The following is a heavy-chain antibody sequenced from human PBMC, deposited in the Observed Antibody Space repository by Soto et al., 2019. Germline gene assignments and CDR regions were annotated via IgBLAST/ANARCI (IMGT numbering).Heavy chain of an antibody. CDR3: GRGPSPRAPAGGTPYYYAMDV. Sequence: ASVKVSCKTSGYDFTAYDINWVRQSSGQGLEWMGWMNPINGATGSARRFQGRVSMTRNTATGTAYLELTSLRSDDTGVYYCGRGPSPRAPAGGTPYYYAMDVWGQGTTVTVSS. V-gene: IGHV1-8*02. CDR1: GYDFTAYD. CDR2: MNPINGAT. J-gene: IGHJ6*02. D-gene: IGHD6-13*01.